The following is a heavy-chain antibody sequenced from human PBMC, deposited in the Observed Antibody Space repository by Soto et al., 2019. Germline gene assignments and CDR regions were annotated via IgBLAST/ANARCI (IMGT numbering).Heavy chain of an antibody. D-gene: IGHD6-13*01. J-gene: IGHJ6*02. Sequence: PSETLSLTCTVSGGSISSSSYYWGWIRQPPGKGLEWIGSIYYSGSTYYNPSLKSRVTISVDTSKNQFSLELSSVTAADTAVYYCARREHSSSSYYYYYGMDVWAKGPRSPSP. CDR2: IYYSGST. CDR3: ARREHSSSSYYYYYGMDV. CDR1: GGSISSSSYY. V-gene: IGHV4-39*01.